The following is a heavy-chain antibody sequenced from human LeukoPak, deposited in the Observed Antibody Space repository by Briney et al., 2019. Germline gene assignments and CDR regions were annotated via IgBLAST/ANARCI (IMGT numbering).Heavy chain of an antibody. D-gene: IGHD6-19*01. CDR2: ITADGSRS. J-gene: IGHJ4*02. V-gene: IGHV3-43*02. Sequence: GGSLRLSCAASGFTFDGYAMQWVRQAPGKGLEWVSLITADGSRSYYADSVKGRFTISRDNNKNSLYLQMNSPRTEDTAFYYCAREGPIAVASYFDFWGQGALVTVSS. CDR1: GFTFDGYA. CDR3: AREGPIAVASYFDF.